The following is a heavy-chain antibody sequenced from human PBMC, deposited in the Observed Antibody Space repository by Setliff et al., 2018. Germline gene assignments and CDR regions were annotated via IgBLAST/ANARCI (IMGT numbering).Heavy chain of an antibody. D-gene: IGHD1-1*01. V-gene: IGHV1-69*13. Sequence: SVKVSCKASGGTFSSYAISWVRQAPGQGLEWMGGIIPIFGTPNYAQEFQGRVTITADESTSTAYMELSRLRSDDTALYFCAKTKGFVDGWLDPWGQGTLVTVSS. CDR3: AKTKGFVDGWLDP. CDR1: GGTFSSYA. CDR2: IIPIFGTP. J-gene: IGHJ5*02.